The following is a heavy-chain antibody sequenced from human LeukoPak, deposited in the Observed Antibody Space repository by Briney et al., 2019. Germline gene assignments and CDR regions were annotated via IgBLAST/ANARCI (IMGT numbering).Heavy chain of an antibody. CDR3: ARGLGTYYDFWSGYYTLPYFDY. D-gene: IGHD3-3*01. Sequence: PSETLSLTCAVYGGSFSGYYWSWIRQPPGKGLEWIGEINHSGSTNYNPSLKSRVTISVDTSKNQFSLKLSSVTAADTAVYYCARGLGTYYDFWSGYYTLPYFDYWGQGTLVTVSS. J-gene: IGHJ4*02. CDR1: GGSFSGYY. CDR2: INHSGST. V-gene: IGHV4-34*01.